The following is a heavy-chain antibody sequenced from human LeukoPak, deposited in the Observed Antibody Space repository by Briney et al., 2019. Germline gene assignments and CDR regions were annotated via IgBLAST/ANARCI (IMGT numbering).Heavy chain of an antibody. CDR3: AASYDSSAYFDY. CDR2: FDPEDGET. V-gene: IGHV1-24*01. J-gene: IGHJ4*02. D-gene: IGHD3-22*01. Sequence: GASVKVSCMVSGYTLNDLSMHWVRQAPGKGLEWMGSFDPEDGETIYAQKFQGRFTMTEATSTNTAYMELSSLKSEDTALYYCAASYDSSAYFDYWGLGTLVTVSS. CDR1: GYTLNDLS.